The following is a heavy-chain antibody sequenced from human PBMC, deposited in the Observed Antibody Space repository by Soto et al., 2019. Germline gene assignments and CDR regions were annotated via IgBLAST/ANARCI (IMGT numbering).Heavy chain of an antibody. CDR3: ARDRTQQTIFDS. V-gene: IGHV4-39*02. J-gene: IGHJ4*02. CDR2: IYYSGST. Sequence: PSETLSLTCTVSSGSISSTPYYWAWIRQPPGKGLQWIGSIYYSGSTYYNPSLKSRVTISVDTSKSQFSLQVRSVTAADTAMYYCARDRTQQTIFDSWGQGTLVTVSS. CDR1: SGSISSTPYY.